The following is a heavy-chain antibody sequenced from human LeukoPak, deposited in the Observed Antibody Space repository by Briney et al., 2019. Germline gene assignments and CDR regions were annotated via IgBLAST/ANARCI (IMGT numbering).Heavy chain of an antibody. D-gene: IGHD3-9*01. CDR3: ARNGYYDILTGYYNHNWFDP. J-gene: IGHJ5*02. V-gene: IGHV1-2*02. CDR2: INPNSGGT. CDR1: GYTFTGYY. Sequence: ASVKVSCKASGYTFTGYYMHWVRQAPGQGLEWRGWINPNSGGTNYAQKFQGRVTMTRDTSISTAYMELSRLRSDDTAVYYCARNGYYDILTGYYNHNWFDPWGQGTLVAVSS.